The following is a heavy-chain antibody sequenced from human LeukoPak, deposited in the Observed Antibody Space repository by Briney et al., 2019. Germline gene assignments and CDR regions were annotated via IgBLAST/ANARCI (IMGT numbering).Heavy chain of an antibody. D-gene: IGHD3-10*02. CDR1: GFTFSTYA. CDR2: IKNNGSGT. Sequence: GGTLRLSCAASGFTFSTYAMHWVRQPQGTGLEYVSAIKNNGSGTNYASSVQGRFTVSRDNSRSKLYLQMDSLRPDDMATYYCARVQSTVLGMQGPFDLWGQGTLVTVS. V-gene: IGHV3-64*01. CDR3: ARVQSTVLGMQGPFDL. J-gene: IGHJ4*02.